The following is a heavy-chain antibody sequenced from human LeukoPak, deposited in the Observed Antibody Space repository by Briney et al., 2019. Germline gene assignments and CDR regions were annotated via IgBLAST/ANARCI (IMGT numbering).Heavy chain of an antibody. CDR1: GFTFDDYG. CDR3: AKRGPGSPESGKYYFDY. Sequence: GGSLRLSCAASGFTFDDYGMHWVRQAPGKGLEWVSGITYNSGTIGYADSVKGRFTISRDNSKNTLSLQMNSLRAEDTAVYYCAKRGPGSPESGKYYFDYWGQGTLVTVSS. CDR2: ITYNSGTI. D-gene: IGHD3-10*01. V-gene: IGHV3-9*01. J-gene: IGHJ4*02.